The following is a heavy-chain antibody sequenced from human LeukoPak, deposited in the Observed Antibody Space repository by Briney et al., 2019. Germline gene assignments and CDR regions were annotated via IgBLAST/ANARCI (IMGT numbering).Heavy chain of an antibody. CDR1: GFTFSSYS. J-gene: IGHJ6*02. V-gene: IGHV3-48*01. Sequence: GGSLRLSCAASGFTFSSYSMNWVRQAPGKGLEWVSYISSSSSTIYYADSVKGRFTISRDNAKNSLYLQMNSLRAEDTAVYYCARPLRYSSGLFYYGMDVWGQGTTVTVTS. D-gene: IGHD6-19*01. CDR2: ISSSSSTI. CDR3: ARPLRYSSGLFYYGMDV.